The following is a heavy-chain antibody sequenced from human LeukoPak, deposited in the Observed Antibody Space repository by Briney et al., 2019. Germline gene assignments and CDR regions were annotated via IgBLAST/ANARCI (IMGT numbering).Heavy chain of an antibody. CDR3: AKLSALWGSYRSYYFDY. D-gene: IGHD3-16*02. J-gene: IGHJ4*02. CDR2: ISGSGGSA. CDR1: GFTFSSYA. V-gene: IGHV3-23*01. Sequence: GGSLRLSCAASGFTFSSYAMSWVRQAPGKGLEWVSAISGSGGSAYYADSVKGRFTISRDNSKNTLYLQMNSLRAEDTAVYYCAKLSALWGSYRSYYFDYWGQGTLVTVSS.